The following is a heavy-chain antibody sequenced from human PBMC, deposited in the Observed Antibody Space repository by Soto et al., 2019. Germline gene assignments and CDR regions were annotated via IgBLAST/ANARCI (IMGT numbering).Heavy chain of an antibody. D-gene: IGHD4-17*01. Sequence: ASVKVSCKASGGTFSSYRINWVRQAPGQGLEWVGGIVPIYRTADYAQKFQGRVTITADKSTSTAYMELSSLRSEDTAVYYCARGKTTVAYYYYGMDVWGQGTTVTVSS. V-gene: IGHV1-69*06. CDR2: IVPIYRTA. CDR1: GGTFSSYR. CDR3: ARGKTTVAYYYYGMDV. J-gene: IGHJ6*02.